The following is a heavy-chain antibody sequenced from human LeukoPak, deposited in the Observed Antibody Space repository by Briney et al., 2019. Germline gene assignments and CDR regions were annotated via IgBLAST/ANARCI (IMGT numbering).Heavy chain of an antibody. V-gene: IGHV3-48*03. Sequence: GGSLGLSCAASGSTFRIYGMNWLRQAPGTGLRWVAYIGASDVSDVYYADSVAGRFTISRDDAKSSLYLQMNSLTAEDTGVYYCARASRDGYAYWGRGTPVSVSS. CDR2: IGASDVSDV. J-gene: IGHJ4*02. CDR3: ARASRDGYAY. D-gene: IGHD5-24*01. CDR1: GSTFRIYG.